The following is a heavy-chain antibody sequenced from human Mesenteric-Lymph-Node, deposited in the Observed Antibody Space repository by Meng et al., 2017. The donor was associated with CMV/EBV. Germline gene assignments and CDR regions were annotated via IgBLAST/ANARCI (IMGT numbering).Heavy chain of an antibody. CDR1: GFIFSTYR. CDR2: MTSNGGHM. J-gene: IGHJ6*02. CDR3: ARDRDGRVDV. V-gene: IGHV3-21*04. Sequence: LSCAASGFIFSTYRMNWVRQAPGKEPEWVSSMTSNGGHMYYAESVRGRFTIFRDSAKNSLYLRMDSLRDDDTAIYYCARDRDGRVDVWGQGTMVTVSS.